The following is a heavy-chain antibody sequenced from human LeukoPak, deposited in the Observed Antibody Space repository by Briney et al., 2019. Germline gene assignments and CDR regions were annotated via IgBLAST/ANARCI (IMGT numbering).Heavy chain of an antibody. CDR1: GGSISSSNW. J-gene: IGHJ5*02. Sequence: SGTLSLTCAVSGGSISSSNWWSWVRQPPGKGLEWIGEIYHSGSTNYNPSLKSRVTMSVDTSKNQFSLKLSSVTAADTAVYYCARDRGYCSSTSCYTGPNWFDPWGQGTLVTVSS. V-gene: IGHV4-4*02. D-gene: IGHD2-2*02. CDR2: IYHSGST. CDR3: ARDRGYCSSTSCYTGPNWFDP.